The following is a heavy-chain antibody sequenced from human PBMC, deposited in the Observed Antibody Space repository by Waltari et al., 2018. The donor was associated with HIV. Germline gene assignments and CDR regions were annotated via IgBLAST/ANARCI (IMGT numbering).Heavy chain of an antibody. CDR2: INPNRGGT. CDR3: ARDTPDAYYYDTSGYWS. Sequence: QVQLVQSGAEVKKPGASVKVSCKASGYTFTAPYMHWVRQAPGQGLEWMGWINPNRGGTNYAQKFQGRVTMTRDTSISTAYMELSRLRSDDTAVYYCARDTPDAYYYDTSGYWSWGQGTLVTVSS. CDR1: GYTFTAPY. D-gene: IGHD3-22*01. J-gene: IGHJ5*02. V-gene: IGHV1-2*02.